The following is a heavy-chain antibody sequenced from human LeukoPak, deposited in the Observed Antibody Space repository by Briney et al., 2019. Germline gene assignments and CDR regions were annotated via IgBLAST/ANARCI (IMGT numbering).Heavy chain of an antibody. J-gene: IGHJ4*02. CDR3: ARDGKGRYSYGPTAYYFDY. CDR1: GFTFSSYA. V-gene: IGHV3-30*04. Sequence: GRSLRLSCAASGFTFSSYAMHWVRQAPGKGLEWVAVISYDGSNKYYAYSVKGRFTISRYHSKNTLYLQMNSPRAEDTAVYYCARDGKGRYSYGPTAYYFDYWGQGTLVTVSS. CDR2: ISYDGSNK. D-gene: IGHD5-18*01.